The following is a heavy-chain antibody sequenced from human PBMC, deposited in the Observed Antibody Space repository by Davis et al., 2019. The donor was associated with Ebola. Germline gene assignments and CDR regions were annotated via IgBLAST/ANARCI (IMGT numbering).Heavy chain of an antibody. CDR2: INAGNGNT. CDR1: GYTFTSYA. Sequence: ASVKVSCKASGYTFTSYAMHWVRQAPGQRLEWMGWINAGNGNTKYSQKFQGRVTITRDTSASTAYMELSSLRSEDTAVYYCARRGVGYCSGGSCYSLDYWGQGTLVTVSS. CDR3: ARRGVGYCSGGSCYSLDY. J-gene: IGHJ4*02. D-gene: IGHD2-15*01. V-gene: IGHV1-3*01.